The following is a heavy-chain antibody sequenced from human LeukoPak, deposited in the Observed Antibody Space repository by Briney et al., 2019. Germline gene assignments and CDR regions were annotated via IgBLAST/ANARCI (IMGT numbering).Heavy chain of an antibody. D-gene: IGHD5-12*01. V-gene: IGHV3-74*01. J-gene: IGHJ2*01. CDR2: INSDGSST. CDR3: AREGATDWYFHL. Sequence: GGSLRLSCSASGLTFSSYAMHWVRQAPGKGLVWVSRINSDGSSTSYADSVKGRFTISRDNAKNTLYLQMSSLRAEDTAVYYCAREGATDWYFHLWGRGTLVTVSS. CDR1: GLTFSSYA.